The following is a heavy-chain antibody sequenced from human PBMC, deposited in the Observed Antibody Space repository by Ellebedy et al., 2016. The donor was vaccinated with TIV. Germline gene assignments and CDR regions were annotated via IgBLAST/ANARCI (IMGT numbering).Heavy chain of an antibody. D-gene: IGHD3-10*01. V-gene: IGHV3-7*01. CDR2: IRQDEGER. Sequence: GGSLRLXXAASGFTFRTYWMSWVRQAPGKGLEWVANIRQDEGERYYVDSVKGRFTISRDNAKNSLFLQMNSLRAEDTAVYYCVRVTLVRGVSYYFDYWGQGTLVTVSS. CDR3: VRVTLVRGVSYYFDY. J-gene: IGHJ4*02. CDR1: GFTFRTYW.